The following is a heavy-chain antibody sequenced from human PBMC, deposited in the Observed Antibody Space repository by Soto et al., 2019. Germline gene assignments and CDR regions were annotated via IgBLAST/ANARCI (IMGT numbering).Heavy chain of an antibody. CDR1: GGSLSTYY. CDR2: IYSSGST. D-gene: IGHD1-20*01. Sequence: KPSETLSLTCTVSGGSLSTYYWTWIRQPPGKGLEWIGYIYSSGSTNYNPSLKSRVTMSVDTSKNQFSLKLSSVTAADTAVYYCARARYNWNYWGQGALVTVSS. V-gene: IGHV4-59*01. CDR3: ARARYNWNY. J-gene: IGHJ4*02.